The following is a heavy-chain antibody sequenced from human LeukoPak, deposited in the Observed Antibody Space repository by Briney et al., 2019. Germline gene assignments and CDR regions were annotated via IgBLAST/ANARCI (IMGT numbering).Heavy chain of an antibody. D-gene: IGHD3-10*01. CDR3: ARSIKDY. Sequence: PSETPSLTCAVYGGSFSGYYWSWIRQPPGKGLEWIGEINHSGSTNYNPSLKSRVTISVDTSKNQFSLKLSSVTAADTAVYYCARSIKDYWGQGTLVTVSS. CDR1: GGSFSGYY. V-gene: IGHV4-34*01. CDR2: INHSGST. J-gene: IGHJ4*02.